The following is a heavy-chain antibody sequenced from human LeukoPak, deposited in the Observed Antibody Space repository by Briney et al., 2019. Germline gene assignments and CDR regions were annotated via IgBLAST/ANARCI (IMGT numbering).Heavy chain of an antibody. D-gene: IGHD6-19*01. CDR2: ISSSGSTI. CDR3: AGISYLAVAGIN. J-gene: IGHJ4*02. CDR1: GFTFSSYE. V-gene: IGHV3-48*03. Sequence: GGSLRLSCAASGFTFSSYEMNWVRQAPGKGLEWVSYISSSGSTIYYADSVKGRFTISRDNAKNSLYLQMNSLRAEDTAAYYCAGISYLAVAGINWGQGPLVTVSS.